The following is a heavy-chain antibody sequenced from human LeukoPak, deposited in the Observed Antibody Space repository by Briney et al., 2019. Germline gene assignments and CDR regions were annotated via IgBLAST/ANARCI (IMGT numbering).Heavy chain of an antibody. Sequence: RGGSLRLSCAASGFTFSNVWMSWDRQAPGKGLEWVGRIKSKSDGGTTDYAAPVKGRFTISRDDSENTLHLQMNSLKTEDTAVYYCMTRRGYPGYWGQGTLVTVSS. J-gene: IGHJ4*02. CDR2: IKSKSDGGTT. CDR3: MTRRGYPGY. D-gene: IGHD5-12*01. CDR1: GFTFSNVW. V-gene: IGHV3-15*01.